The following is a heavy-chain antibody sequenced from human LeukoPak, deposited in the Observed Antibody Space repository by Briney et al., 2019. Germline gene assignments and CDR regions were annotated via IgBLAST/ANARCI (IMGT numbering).Heavy chain of an antibody. Sequence: GSLRLSCEASGFTFSNYWMHWVRQAPRKGLMWVSQISTDGSQTFYADSVQGRFTISRDNAENTLFLQMDSLRPEDTAVYYCVRSLRSADFWGQGTLVTVSS. CDR1: GFTFSNYW. CDR3: VRSLRSADF. V-gene: IGHV3-74*01. J-gene: IGHJ4*02. CDR2: ISTDGSQT.